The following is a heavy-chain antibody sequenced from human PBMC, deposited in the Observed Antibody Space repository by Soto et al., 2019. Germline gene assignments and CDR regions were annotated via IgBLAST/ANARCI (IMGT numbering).Heavy chain of an antibody. CDR1: GDSISSGYY. CDR3: ARHEDEYQLLPARNWFDP. Sequence: SETLSLTCAVSGDSISSGYYWGWIRQPPGKGLEWIGSIYYSGSTYYNPSLKSRVTISVDTSKNQFSLKLSSVTAADTAVYYCARHEDEYQLLPARNWFDPWGQGTLVTVSS. D-gene: IGHD2-2*01. V-gene: IGHV4-38-2*01. J-gene: IGHJ5*02. CDR2: IYYSGST.